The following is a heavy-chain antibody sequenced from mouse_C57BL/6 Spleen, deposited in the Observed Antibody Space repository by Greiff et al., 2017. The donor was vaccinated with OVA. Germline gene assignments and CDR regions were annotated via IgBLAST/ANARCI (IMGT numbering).Heavy chain of an antibody. V-gene: IGHV1-9*01. Sequence: QVQLQESGAELMKPGASVTLSCKATGYTFTGYWIEWVTQRPGHGLEWIGEILPGSGSTNSNEKFKGKATFTADTSSTTAYMQLSSLTTEDSDIYYCERWGTVVADYCAMDYWGQGTSVTVSS. D-gene: IGHD1-1*01. J-gene: IGHJ4*01. CDR3: ERWGTVVADYCAMDY. CDR1: GYTFTGYW. CDR2: ILPGSGST.